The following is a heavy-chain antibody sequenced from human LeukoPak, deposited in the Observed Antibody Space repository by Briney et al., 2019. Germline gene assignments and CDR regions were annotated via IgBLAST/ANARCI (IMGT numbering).Heavy chain of an antibody. CDR2: VSTPGGTT. Sequence: GGSLRLSCAASGFTFSSYAMNWVRQAPGKGLEWVSGVSTPGGTTYYADSVKGRFTISRDNSKNTLFLQMNSLGAEDTAVYFCAKNIYVFWSGSPYSPYYYGLAVGGKGTTVTVS. CDR3: AKNIYVFWSGSPYSPYYYGLAV. J-gene: IGHJ6*04. V-gene: IGHV3-23*01. CDR1: GFTFSSYA. D-gene: IGHD3-3*01.